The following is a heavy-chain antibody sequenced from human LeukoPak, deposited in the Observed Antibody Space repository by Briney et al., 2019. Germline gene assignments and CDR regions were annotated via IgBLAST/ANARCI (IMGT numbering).Heavy chain of an antibody. V-gene: IGHV1-2*02. D-gene: IGHD6-13*01. CDR1: GYTFTGYY. J-gene: IGHJ4*02. CDR3: ARVARIAAASFDY. Sequence: GSVKVSCKASGYTFTGYYMHWVRQAPGQGLEWMGWINPNSGGTNYAQKFQGRVTMTRDTSISTAYMELSRLRSDDTAVYCCARVARIAAASFDYWGQGTLVTVSS. CDR2: INPNSGGT.